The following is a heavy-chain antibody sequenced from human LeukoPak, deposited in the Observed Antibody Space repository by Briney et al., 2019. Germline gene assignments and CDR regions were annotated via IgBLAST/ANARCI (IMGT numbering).Heavy chain of an antibody. CDR1: GYTFTSYA. Sequence: GASVKVSCKASGYTFTSYAINWVRQAPGQGLEYMGWIRTSTGSPTYAQGFTGRFVFSLDTSVNTAYLQISSLKAEDTAVYYCARDLDPAAFDIWGQGTMVTVSS. CDR3: ARDLDPAAFDI. V-gene: IGHV7-4-1*02. J-gene: IGHJ3*02. CDR2: IRTSTGSP.